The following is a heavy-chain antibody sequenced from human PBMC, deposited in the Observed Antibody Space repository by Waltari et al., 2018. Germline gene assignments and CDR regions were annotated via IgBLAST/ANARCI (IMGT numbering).Heavy chain of an antibody. V-gene: IGHV3-21*01. D-gene: IGHD1-26*01. CDR1: GCPFSSYH. J-gene: IGHJ4*02. CDR3: ARAPGGLSYFDY. CDR2: ISSSSSYI. Sequence: EVQLVESGGGLVKPGGSLGLACAVAGCPFSSYHMKWVRQAPGKGLEWVSSISSSSSYIYYADSVKGRFTISRDNAKNSLYLQMNSLRAEDTAVYYCARAPGGLSYFDYWGQGTLVTVSS.